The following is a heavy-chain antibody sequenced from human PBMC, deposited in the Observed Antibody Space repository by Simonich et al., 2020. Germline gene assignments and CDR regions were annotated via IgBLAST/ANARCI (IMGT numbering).Heavy chain of an antibody. Sequence: EVQLVESGGGLVKPGGSLRLSCAASGFTFSSYGMNWVRQAPGKGLECVSSISSSSSYIYYADSVKGRFTISRDNAKNSLYLQMNSLRAEDTAVYYCARSHWGSPIDYWGQGTLVTVSS. CDR2: ISSSSSYI. V-gene: IGHV3-21*01. J-gene: IGHJ4*02. CDR3: ARSHWGSPIDY. CDR1: GFTFSSYG. D-gene: IGHD7-27*01.